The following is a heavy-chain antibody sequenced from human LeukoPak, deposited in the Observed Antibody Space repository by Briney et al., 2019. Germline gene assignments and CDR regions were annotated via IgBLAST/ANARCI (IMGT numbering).Heavy chain of an antibody. CDR2: INHSGST. CDR3: ARKRLAHWFDP. V-gene: IGHV4-34*01. D-gene: IGHD4-11*01. Sequence: KPSETLSLTCAVYGGSFSGYYWSWIRQPPGKGLEWIGEINHSGSTNYNPSLKSRVTISVDTSKNQFSLKLSSVTAADTAVYYCARKRLAHWFDPWGQGTLVTVSS. J-gene: IGHJ5*02. CDR1: GGSFSGYY.